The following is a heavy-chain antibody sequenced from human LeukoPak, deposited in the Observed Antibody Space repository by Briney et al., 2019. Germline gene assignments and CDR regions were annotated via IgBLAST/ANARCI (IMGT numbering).Heavy chain of an antibody. CDR1: GGSIISYY. J-gene: IGHJ4*02. V-gene: IGHV4-59*01. Sequence: TASETLSLTCICSGGSIISYYWSWIRQPPGKGLEWIGYIYYTGSTNYNPSLKSRVTISLETTNNQLSVRLRSVTAADTAVYYCARYDYDWFLDYWGQGTLVTVSS. CDR3: ARYDYDWFLDY. CDR2: IYYTGST. D-gene: IGHD3-22*01.